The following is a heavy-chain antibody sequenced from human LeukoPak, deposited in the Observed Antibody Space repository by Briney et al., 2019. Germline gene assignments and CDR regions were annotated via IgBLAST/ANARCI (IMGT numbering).Heavy chain of an antibody. V-gene: IGHV3-21*01. Sequence: PGGSLRLSCAASGFTFSSYSMNWVRQAPGKGLEWVSSISSSSSYIYYADSVKGRFTISSDNAKNSLYLQMNSLRAEDTAVYYCARDRGFLEWLLPYYFDYWGQGTLVTVSS. CDR1: GFTFSSYS. CDR2: ISSSSSYI. D-gene: IGHD3-3*01. CDR3: ARDRGFLEWLLPYYFDY. J-gene: IGHJ4*02.